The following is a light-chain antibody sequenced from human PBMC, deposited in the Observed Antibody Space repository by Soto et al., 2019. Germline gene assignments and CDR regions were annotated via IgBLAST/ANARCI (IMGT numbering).Light chain of an antibody. J-gene: IGKJ1*01. V-gene: IGKV1-39*01. CDR1: QSVAGY. CDR3: QQSYNSSWT. CDR2: AAS. Sequence: DIQMTQAPSSLSASVGDRVTLTCRASQSVAGYLNWYQQKPGGAPHLLIYAASTLQSGVPSRFSGSGSGTDFKLTISSLQPEDVATYYCQQSYNSSWTLGPGTKVDIK.